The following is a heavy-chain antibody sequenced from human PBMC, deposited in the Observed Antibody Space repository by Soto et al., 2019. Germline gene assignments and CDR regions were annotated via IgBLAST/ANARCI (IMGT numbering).Heavy chain of an antibody. Sequence: QVQLQESGPGLVKPSGTLSLTCAVSSGSISSSNWWSWVRQPPGKGLERMGEIYHSGSNNYNPSLKSRVTISVDKSKLQFSLKLSSVTAADTAVYYCARGGEAAGTVGHDSAFDIWRQGTMLTVSS. CDR1: SGSISSSNW. CDR3: ARGGEAAGTVGHDSAFDI. D-gene: IGHD6-13*01. J-gene: IGHJ3*02. V-gene: IGHV4-4*02. CDR2: IYHSGSN.